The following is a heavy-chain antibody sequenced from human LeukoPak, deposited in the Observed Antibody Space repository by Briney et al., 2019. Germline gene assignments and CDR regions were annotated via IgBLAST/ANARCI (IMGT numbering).Heavy chain of an antibody. J-gene: IGHJ6*03. CDR1: GGPFSGYY. CDR2: INHSGST. D-gene: IGHD6-6*01. Sequence: SETLSLTCAVYGGPFSGYYWSWIPQPPGKALEWIGEINHSGSTNYNPSLKSRVTISVDTSKNQFSLKLSSVTAADTAVYYCARLRIAARRALGYYYYYMDVWGKGTTVTVSS. CDR3: ARLRIAARRALGYYYYYMDV. V-gene: IGHV4-34*01.